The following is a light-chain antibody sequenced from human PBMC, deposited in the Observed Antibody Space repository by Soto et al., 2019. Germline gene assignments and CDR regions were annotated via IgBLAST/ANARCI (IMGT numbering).Light chain of an antibody. J-gene: IGLJ1*01. CDR1: SSNIGAGYD. CDR3: QSSDSSLNV. Sequence: QPVLTQPPSVSGAPGQRVTISCTGSSSNIGAGYDVHWYQQLPGTAPKLLIYGNSNRPSGVPDRFSGSKSGTSASLAITGLQAEDEADYYCQSSDSSLNVFGTGTKAHRP. CDR2: GNS. V-gene: IGLV1-40*01.